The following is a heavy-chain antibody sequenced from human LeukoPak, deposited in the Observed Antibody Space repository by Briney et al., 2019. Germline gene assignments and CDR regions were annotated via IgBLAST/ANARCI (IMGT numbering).Heavy chain of an antibody. CDR3: ARDEGSGYDFHY. V-gene: IGHV1-69*13. Sequence: SVKVSCKASGGTFSSYAISWVRQAPGQGLEWMGGIIPIFGTANYAQKFQGRVTITADESTSTAYMELSSLRSEDTAVYYCARDEGSGYDFHYWGQGTLVTVSS. CDR2: IIPIFGTA. J-gene: IGHJ4*02. CDR1: GGTFSSYA. D-gene: IGHD5-12*01.